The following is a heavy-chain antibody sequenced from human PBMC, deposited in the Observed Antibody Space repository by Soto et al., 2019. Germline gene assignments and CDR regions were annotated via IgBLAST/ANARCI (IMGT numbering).Heavy chain of an antibody. CDR1: GFTFSSYG. J-gene: IGHJ4*02. CDR2: ISYDGSNK. Sequence: GGSLRLSCAASGFTFSSYGMHWVRQAPGKGLEWVAVISYDGSNKYYADSVKGRFTISRDNSKNTLYLQMNSLRAEDTAVYYCAKDRINYGDYELVDYWGQGTLVTVSS. V-gene: IGHV3-30*18. CDR3: AKDRINYGDYELVDY. D-gene: IGHD4-17*01.